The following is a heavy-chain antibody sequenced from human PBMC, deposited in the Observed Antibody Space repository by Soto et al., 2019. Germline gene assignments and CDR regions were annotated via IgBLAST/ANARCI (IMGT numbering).Heavy chain of an antibody. CDR2: IYYSGST. CDR3: AAQWLAGY. J-gene: IGHJ4*02. Sequence: QVQLQESGPGLVKPSETLSLTCTVSGGSVSSGSYYWIWIRQPPGKGLEWIGYIYYSGSTNYNPSLKSRVTISVDTSKNQFTLKLSSVTAADTAVYYCAAQWLAGYWGQGTLVTVSS. V-gene: IGHV4-61*01. D-gene: IGHD6-19*01. CDR1: GGSVSSGSYY.